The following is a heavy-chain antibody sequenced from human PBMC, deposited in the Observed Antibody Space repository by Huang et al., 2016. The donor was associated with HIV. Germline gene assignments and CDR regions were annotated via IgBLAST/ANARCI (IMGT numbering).Heavy chain of an antibody. CDR1: GDSMNSGNYY. J-gene: IGHJ4*02. CDR2: VYTSGDT. Sequence: QVQLQGSGPRMVKPSQTLSLTCTVSGDSMNSGNYYWSWIRQPAGKGLDWIGHVYTSGDTNYNPTRKSRVTISLDTSRNQFSLKLTSVTATDTAVYFCARGGTYYTGGWYFDYWGQGTLVTVSS. V-gene: IGHV4-61*09. CDR3: ARGGTYYTGGWYFDY. D-gene: IGHD1-26*01.